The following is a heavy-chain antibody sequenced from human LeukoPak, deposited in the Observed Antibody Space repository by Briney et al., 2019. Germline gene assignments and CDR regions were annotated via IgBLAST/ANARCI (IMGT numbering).Heavy chain of an antibody. D-gene: IGHD6-19*01. CDR3: ARGDIAVAGTGGDYYYYYVRDV. J-gene: IGHJ6*02. CDR2: INHSGST. V-gene: IGHV4-34*01. Sequence: SETLSLTCAVYGGSFSGYYWSWIRQPPGKGLEWIGEINHSGSTNYNPSLKSRVTISVDTSKNQFSLNLTSVTAADTAVYYCARGDIAVAGTGGDYYYYYVRDVWGQGTTVTVSS. CDR1: GGSFSGYY.